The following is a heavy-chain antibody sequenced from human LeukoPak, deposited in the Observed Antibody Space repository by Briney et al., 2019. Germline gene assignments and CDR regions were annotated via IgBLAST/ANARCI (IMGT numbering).Heavy chain of an antibody. CDR3: ARVGTEARALDY. CDR2: INPNSGGT. J-gene: IGHJ4*02. V-gene: IGHV1-2*02. Sequence: ASVKVSCKASGYTFTSYYMHWVRQAPGQGLEWMGWINPNSGGTNYAQKFQGRVTMTRDTSISTAYMELSRLRSDDTAVYYCARVGTEARALDYWGQGTLVTVSS. CDR1: GYTFTSYY.